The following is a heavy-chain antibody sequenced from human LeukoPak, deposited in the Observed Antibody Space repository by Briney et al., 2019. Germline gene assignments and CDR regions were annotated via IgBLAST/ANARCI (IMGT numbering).Heavy chain of an antibody. Sequence: ASVKVSCKASGHTFTSYDISWVRQAPGQGLEWMGWISGYNDNRNYAQKLQGRVTMTTDRATTTAYMELRSLRPDDTAVYYCARDRGWFDPWGQGTLVTVSS. D-gene: IGHD3-10*01. J-gene: IGHJ5*02. CDR2: ISGYNDNR. CDR3: ARDRGWFDP. CDR1: GHTFTSYD. V-gene: IGHV1-18*01.